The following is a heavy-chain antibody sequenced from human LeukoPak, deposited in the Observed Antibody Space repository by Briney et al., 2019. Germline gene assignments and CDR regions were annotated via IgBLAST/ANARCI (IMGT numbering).Heavy chain of an antibody. D-gene: IGHD4-17*01. V-gene: IGHV4-38-2*02. CDR2: IYHSGST. CDR3: ATYHGDYHDAFDI. CDR1: GYSISSGSY. Sequence: SETLSLTCSVSGYSISSGSYWGWIRQPPGKGLEWIGSIYHSGSTNYNPSLKSRVTISVDTSKNQFSLKLSSVTAADTAVYYCATYHGDYHDAFDIWGQGTMVTVSS. J-gene: IGHJ3*02.